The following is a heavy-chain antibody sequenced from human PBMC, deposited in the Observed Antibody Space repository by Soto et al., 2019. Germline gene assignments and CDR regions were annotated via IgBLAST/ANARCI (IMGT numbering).Heavy chain of an antibody. CDR1: GLIFSDYY. Sequence: QVQLVESGGGLVKPGGSLRLSCAASGLIFSDYYMSWIRQAPGKGLEWVSYISSSGHYTKNADSVQGRFTISRDNAKNLLYLQMNNLSAEDTAVYYCARELDGIDVWGQGTTVTVSS. J-gene: IGHJ6*02. CDR2: ISSSGHYT. V-gene: IGHV3-11*05. CDR3: ARELDGIDV.